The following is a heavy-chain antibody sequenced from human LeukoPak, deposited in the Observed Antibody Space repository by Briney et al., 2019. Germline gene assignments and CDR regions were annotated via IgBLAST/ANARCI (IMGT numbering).Heavy chain of an antibody. CDR2: INPSGGST. J-gene: IGHJ4*02. V-gene: IGHV1-46*01. Sequence: ASVKVSCKASGYTFTSYYLHWVRQAPGQGLEWMGMINPSGGSTSYAQKFQGRVTMTRDTSTSTVDMELSSLSSEDTAVYYCARVRSGGSCYDDWGQGTLVTVSS. CDR1: GYTFTSYY. CDR3: ARVRSGGSCYDD. D-gene: IGHD2-15*01.